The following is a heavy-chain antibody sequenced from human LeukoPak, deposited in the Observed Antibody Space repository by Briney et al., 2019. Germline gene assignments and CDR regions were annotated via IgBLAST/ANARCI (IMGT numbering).Heavy chain of an antibody. D-gene: IGHD1-14*01. V-gene: IGHV4-34*01. CDR1: GGSFSGYY. J-gene: IGHJ5*02. Sequence: SETLSLTCAVYGGSFSGYYWSWIRQPPGRGLEWIGEINHSGSTNYNPSLKSRVTISVDTSKNQFSLKLSSVTAADTAVYYCARGDHPGWFDPWGQGTLVTVSS. CDR3: ARGDHPGWFDP. CDR2: INHSGST.